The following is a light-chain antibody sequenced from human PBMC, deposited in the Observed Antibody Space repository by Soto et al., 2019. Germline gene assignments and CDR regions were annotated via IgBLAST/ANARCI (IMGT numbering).Light chain of an antibody. CDR3: QQYNNWPLT. J-gene: IGKJ4*01. V-gene: IGKV3-15*01. CDR1: QSVSSN. Sequence: EIVMTQSPATLSVSPGERATLSCRASQSVSSNLAWYQQKPGQAPRLLIYGASTRATGIPARFSGSGSGTEFTLPISSLHSEHFAVYYCQQYNNWPLTFVGATKVAIK. CDR2: GAS.